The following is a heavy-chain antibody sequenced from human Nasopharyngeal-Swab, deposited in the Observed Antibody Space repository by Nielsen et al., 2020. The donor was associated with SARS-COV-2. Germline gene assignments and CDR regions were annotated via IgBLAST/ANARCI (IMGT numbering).Heavy chain of an antibody. V-gene: IGHV3-23*01. D-gene: IGHD3-22*01. CDR3: AKDEGGYDSSGYYYYYYYYMDV. CDR2: ISGSGGST. Sequence: VRQAPGKGLEWVSAISGSGGSTYYADSVKGRFTISRDNSKNTLYLQMNSLRAEDTAVYYCAKDEGGYDSSGYYYYYYYYMDVWGKGTTVTVSS. J-gene: IGHJ6*03.